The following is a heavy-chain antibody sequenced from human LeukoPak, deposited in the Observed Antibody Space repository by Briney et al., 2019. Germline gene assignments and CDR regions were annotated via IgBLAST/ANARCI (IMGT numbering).Heavy chain of an antibody. CDR2: ISAYNGNA. CDR1: GYTFTSYG. V-gene: IGHV1-18*01. Sequence: GASVKVSCKASGYTFTSYGISWVRQAPGQGLEWMGWISAYNGNANYAQKLQGRVTMTTDTSTSTAYMELRSLRSDDTAVYYCARDLMEWLGTNWFDPWGQGTLVTVSS. D-gene: IGHD3-3*01. CDR3: ARDLMEWLGTNWFDP. J-gene: IGHJ5*02.